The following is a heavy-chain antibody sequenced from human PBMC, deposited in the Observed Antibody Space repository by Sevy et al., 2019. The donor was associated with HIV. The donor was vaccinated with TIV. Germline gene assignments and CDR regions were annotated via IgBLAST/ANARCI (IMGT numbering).Heavy chain of an antibody. J-gene: IGHJ4*02. CDR1: GFSISNNY. CDR3: AREGLLEWLFSFDY. D-gene: IGHD3-3*01. Sequence: GGSLRLSCAASGFSISNNYTAWVRQAPGKGLEWVSVMYSGGSPYYADSVKGRFALSRDMSKNTVYLQMNSLRAEDTAVYYCAREGLLEWLFSFDYWGQGTLVTVSS. V-gene: IGHV3-66*01. CDR2: MYSGGSP.